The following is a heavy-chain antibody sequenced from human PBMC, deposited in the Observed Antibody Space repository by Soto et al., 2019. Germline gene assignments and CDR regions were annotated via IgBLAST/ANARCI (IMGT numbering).Heavy chain of an antibody. D-gene: IGHD1-7*01. CDR2: ISINGGST. V-gene: IGHV3-64D*06. J-gene: IGHJ4*02. CDR3: VKGELTFEI. Sequence: GGSLRLSCSASGFTFSSYAMHWVRQAPGKGLEYVSSISINGGSTHYADSVKGRFTISRDNSRNTQYLQMSSLRADDTAVYYCVKGELTFEIWGQGTLVTVSS. CDR1: GFTFSSYA.